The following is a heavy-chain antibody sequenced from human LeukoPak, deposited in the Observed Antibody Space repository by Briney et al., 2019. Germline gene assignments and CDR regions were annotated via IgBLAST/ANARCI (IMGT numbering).Heavy chain of an antibody. D-gene: IGHD6-13*01. V-gene: IGHV3-15*01. CDR3: AKDKRTSYSRSCEVGEY. Sequence: GGSLRLSCAASGFTFSSDRMSWVRQAPGKGLEWVGRIKSKTDGGTTDYAAPVKGRFTISRDDSKNTLYLQMNSLKTEDTAVYYCAKDKRTSYSRSCEVGEYWGQGTLVTVSS. CDR2: IKSKTDGGTT. J-gene: IGHJ4*02. CDR1: GFTFSSDR.